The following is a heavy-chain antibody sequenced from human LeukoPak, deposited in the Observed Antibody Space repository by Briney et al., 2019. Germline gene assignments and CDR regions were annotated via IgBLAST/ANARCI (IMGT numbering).Heavy chain of an antibody. D-gene: IGHD3-22*01. Sequence: GASVKVSCKVSGYTLTELSMHWVRQAPGKELEWMGGFDPEDGETIYAQKFQGRVTMTEDTSTDIAYMELSSLRSEDTAVYYCATVRHSSGYFEHDYWGQGTLVTVSS. CDR3: ATVRHSSGYFEHDY. CDR1: GYTLTELS. J-gene: IGHJ4*02. V-gene: IGHV1-24*01. CDR2: FDPEDGET.